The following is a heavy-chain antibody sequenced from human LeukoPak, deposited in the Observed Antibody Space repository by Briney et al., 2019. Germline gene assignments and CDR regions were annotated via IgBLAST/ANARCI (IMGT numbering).Heavy chain of an antibody. D-gene: IGHD2-2*01. V-gene: IGHV4-39*07. Sequence: SETLSLICTVSGGSISSGTYYWGWIRQPPGKGLDWIGSISYSGSTYYNASLKSRVTISLDTPKNQFSLRLSSVTAADTAVYYCARDMVVPAATGVIGGYWGQGTLVTVSP. J-gene: IGHJ4*02. CDR2: ISYSGST. CDR1: GGSISSGTYY. CDR3: ARDMVVPAATGVIGGY.